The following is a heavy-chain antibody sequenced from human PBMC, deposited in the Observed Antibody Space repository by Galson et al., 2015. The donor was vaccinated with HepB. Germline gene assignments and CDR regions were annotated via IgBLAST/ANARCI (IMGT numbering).Heavy chain of an antibody. V-gene: IGHV7-4-1*02. J-gene: IGHJ6*02. Sequence: SVKVSCKASGYTFTSYTMNWVRQAPGQGLEWMGWINTHTGHPTYAQGFAGRFVFSFDTSVSTAYLQISSLKAADTAVYYCASGYCSGGKCYLYYGLDVWGQGTTVTVSS. CDR2: INTHTGHP. CDR3: ASGYCSGGKCYLYYGLDV. D-gene: IGHD2-15*01. CDR1: GYTFTSYT.